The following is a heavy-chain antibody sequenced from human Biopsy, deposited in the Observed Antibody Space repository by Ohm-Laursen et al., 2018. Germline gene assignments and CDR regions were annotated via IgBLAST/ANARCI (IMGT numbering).Heavy chain of an antibody. Sequence: TLSLTCTVSGGSISSGGSYWSWIRQRPGKGLEWIGYIFNSANTYYDPSLKNLITISGDTSKNQFSLKLNSVTAADTAMYYCARGDYFDSNGYFWFDPWGQGTLVTVYS. CDR2: IFNSANT. J-gene: IGHJ5*02. V-gene: IGHV4-31*01. CDR3: ARGDYFDSNGYFWFDP. CDR1: GGSISSGGSY. D-gene: IGHD3-22*01.